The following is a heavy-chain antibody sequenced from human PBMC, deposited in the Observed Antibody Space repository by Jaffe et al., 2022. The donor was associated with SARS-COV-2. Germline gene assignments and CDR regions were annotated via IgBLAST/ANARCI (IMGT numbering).Heavy chain of an antibody. CDR3: ARGPVTPEWYFDL. CDR2: INQRGGT. V-gene: IGHV4-34*01. CDR1: GGSLSPYY. D-gene: IGHD2-15*01. Sequence: QVQLQQWGAGLLKPSETLSLTCAVNGGSLSPYYWNWIRQPPGRGLVWIGQINQRGGTYYNPSLNSRVTISADTSKNLLSLNLTSVTAADTAVYYCARGPVTPEWYFDLWGRGILVTVSS. J-gene: IGHJ2*01.